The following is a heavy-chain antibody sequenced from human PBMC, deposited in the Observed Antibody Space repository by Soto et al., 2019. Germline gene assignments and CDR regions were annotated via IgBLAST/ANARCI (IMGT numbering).Heavy chain of an antibody. J-gene: IGHJ5*02. CDR3: ARILLWFGELPYNWFDP. CDR2: IYHSGST. Sequence: PSETLSLTCAVSGGSISSSNWWSWVRQPPGKGLEWIGEIYHSGSTNYNPSLKSRVTISVDKSKNQFSLKLSSVTAVDTAVYYCARILLWFGELPYNWFDPWGQGTLVTVSS. CDR1: GGSISSSNW. V-gene: IGHV4-4*02. D-gene: IGHD3-10*01.